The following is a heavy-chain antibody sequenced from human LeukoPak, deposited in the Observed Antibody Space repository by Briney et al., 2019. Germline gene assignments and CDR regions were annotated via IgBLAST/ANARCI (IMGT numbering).Heavy chain of an antibody. J-gene: IGHJ6*03. Sequence: SETLSLTCAVYGGSFSGYYWSWIRQPPGKGLEWIGEINHSGSTNYNPSLKSRVTISVDTSKNQFSLKLSSVTAADTAVYYCARLSKYYDFWSGYRGDYYYYHMDVWGKGTTVTVSS. V-gene: IGHV4-34*01. CDR2: INHSGST. CDR3: ARLSKYYDFWSGYRGDYYYYHMDV. D-gene: IGHD3-3*01. CDR1: GGSFSGYY.